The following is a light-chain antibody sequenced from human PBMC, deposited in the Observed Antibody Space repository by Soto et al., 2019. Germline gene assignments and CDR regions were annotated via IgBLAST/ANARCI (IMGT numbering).Light chain of an antibody. CDR2: SAS. Sequence: EIVMTQSPATLSVSPGERATLSCRASQSVATNLAWYQQKPGQVPRLLIHSASTRATGVPARFSGSVSGTEFTLTISSLQSEDFAVYYCQQHNYWPSFGQGTKLEIK. CDR3: QQHNYWPS. V-gene: IGKV3-15*01. J-gene: IGKJ2*01. CDR1: QSVATN.